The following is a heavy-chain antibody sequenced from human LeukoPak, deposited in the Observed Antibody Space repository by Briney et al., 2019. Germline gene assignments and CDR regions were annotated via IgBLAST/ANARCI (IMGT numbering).Heavy chain of an antibody. CDR1: GYTFTGYY. CDR3: ARDGTGVYNLVQY. CDR2: INPNSCGT. V-gene: IGHV1-2*02. Sequence: ASVKVSCKASGYTFTGYYMHWVRQAPGQGLEWMGWINPNSCGTNYAQKFQGRVTMTRDTSISAVYMELSRLRSDDTAVYYCARDGTGVYNLVQYWGQGTLVTVSS. J-gene: IGHJ4*02. D-gene: IGHD5-24*01.